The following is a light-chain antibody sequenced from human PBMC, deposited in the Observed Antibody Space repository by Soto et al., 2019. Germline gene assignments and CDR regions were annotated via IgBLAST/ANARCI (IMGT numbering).Light chain of an antibody. CDR1: SSDVGGYTY. J-gene: IGLJ1*01. Sequence: QSALTQPASVSGSPGQSITISCTGTSSDVGGYTYVSWYQQHPGKAPKLMIYEVSNRPSGVSNRFSGSKSGNTASLTISGLQAEDEADYYGSSYTSSSTPYVFGTGTKLTVL. V-gene: IGLV2-14*01. CDR2: EVS. CDR3: SSYTSSSTPYV.